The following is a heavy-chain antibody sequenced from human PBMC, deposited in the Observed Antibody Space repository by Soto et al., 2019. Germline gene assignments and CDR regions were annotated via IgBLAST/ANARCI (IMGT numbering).Heavy chain of an antibody. CDR3: ARASGYCSGGSCYSFSAVIRFDP. CDR2: IYYSGST. D-gene: IGHD2-15*01. CDR1: GGSISSGDYY. V-gene: IGHV4-30-4*01. Sequence: SETLSLTCTVSGGSISSGDYYWSWIRQPPGKGLEWIGYIYYSGSTYYNPSLKSRVTISVDTSKNQFSLKLSSVTAADTAVYYCARASGYCSGGSCYSFSAVIRFDPWGQGTLVTVSS. J-gene: IGHJ5*02.